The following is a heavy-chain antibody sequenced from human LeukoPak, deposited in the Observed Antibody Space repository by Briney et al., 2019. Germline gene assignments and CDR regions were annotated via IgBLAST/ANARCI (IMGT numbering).Heavy chain of an antibody. CDR3: ARGVGCSSTSCYLWFDP. CDR2: IYPGDSGT. Sequence: GESLKISCKGSGYSFTSYWIGWVRQMPGKGLEWMGIIYPGDSGTRYSPSFQGQVTISADKSISTAYLQWSSLKASDTAMYYCARGVGCSSTSCYLWFDPWGQGTLVTVSS. J-gene: IGHJ5*02. D-gene: IGHD2-2*01. V-gene: IGHV5-51*01. CDR1: GYSFTSYW.